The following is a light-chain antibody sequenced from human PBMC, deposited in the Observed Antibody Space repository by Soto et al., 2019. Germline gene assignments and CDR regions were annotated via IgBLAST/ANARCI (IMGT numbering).Light chain of an antibody. CDR3: SSYAVSNNFDVI. J-gene: IGLJ2*01. CDR1: SRDVGGYNY. V-gene: IGLV2-8*01. CDR2: QVN. Sequence: QSVLTQPPSASGSPGQSVTISCTGTSRDVGGYNYVSWYQQHPGKAPKPMIYQVNKRPSGVPDRFSGSKSGNTASLTVSGLQAEDEADYYCSSYAVSNNFDVIFGGGTKVTVL.